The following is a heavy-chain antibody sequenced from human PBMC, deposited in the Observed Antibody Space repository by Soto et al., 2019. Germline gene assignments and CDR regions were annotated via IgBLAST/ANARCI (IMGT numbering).Heavy chain of an antibody. Sequence: PGGSLRLSCAASGFTFSSYAMSWVRQAPGKGLEWVSAFSGSGGSTYYADSVKGRFTISRDNSKNTLYLQMNSLRAEDTAVYYCAKDPPFDIVVVPAASRSDGWFDPWGQGTLVTVSS. D-gene: IGHD2-2*01. CDR2: FSGSGGST. CDR3: AKDPPFDIVVVPAASRSDGWFDP. CDR1: GFTFSSYA. V-gene: IGHV3-23*01. J-gene: IGHJ5*02.